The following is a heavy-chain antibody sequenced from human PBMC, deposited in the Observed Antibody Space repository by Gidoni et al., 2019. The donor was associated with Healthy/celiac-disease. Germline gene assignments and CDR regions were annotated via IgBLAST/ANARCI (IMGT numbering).Heavy chain of an antibody. CDR3: ARDHPDCSSTSCYRGYYYYGMDV. Sequence: QVQLVQSGAEVKKPGASVKVSCKASGYTFTSYYMHWVRQAPGQGLEWMGIINPSGGSTSYAQKFQGRVTMTRDTSTSTVYMELSSLRSEDTAVYYCARDHPDCSSTSCYRGYYYYGMDVWGQGTTVTVSS. CDR1: GYTFTSYY. V-gene: IGHV1-46*01. CDR2: INPSGGST. J-gene: IGHJ6*02. D-gene: IGHD2-2*02.